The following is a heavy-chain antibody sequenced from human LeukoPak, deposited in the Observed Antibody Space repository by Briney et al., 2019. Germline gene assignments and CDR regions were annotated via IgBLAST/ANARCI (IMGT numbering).Heavy chain of an antibody. CDR3: TRGAFEYDSSSYYYTFDY. D-gene: IGHD3-22*01. CDR1: GFTFSSYA. Sequence: GGSLRLSCAASGFTFSSYAMSWVRQAPGKGLEWVSFIKSKTYGGTTEYAASVKGRFIISRDDSKSIAYLQMNSLKTEDTAVYYCTRGAFEYDSSSYYYTFDYWGQGTLVTVSS. J-gene: IGHJ4*02. V-gene: IGHV3-49*04. CDR2: IKSKTYGGTT.